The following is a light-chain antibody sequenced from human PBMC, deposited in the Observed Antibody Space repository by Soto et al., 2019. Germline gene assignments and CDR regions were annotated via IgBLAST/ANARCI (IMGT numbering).Light chain of an antibody. CDR2: NVN. J-gene: IGLJ3*02. CDR3: CSYAGSYTWV. V-gene: IGLV2-11*01. Sequence: QYVLAQARSGSGSPGQSVTISCTGTSSDVGGYNYVSWYQQHPGKAPKLIIYNVNKRPSGVPDRFSGSKSGNTASLTFSGLQAEDEADYYCCSYAGSYTWVFGGGTKLTV. CDR1: SSDVGGYNY.